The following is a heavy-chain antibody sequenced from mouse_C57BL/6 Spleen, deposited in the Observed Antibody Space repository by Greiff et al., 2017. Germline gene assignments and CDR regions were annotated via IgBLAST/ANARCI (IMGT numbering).Heavy chain of an antibody. V-gene: IGHV1-26*01. CDR2: INPNNGGT. CDR1: GYTFTDYY. D-gene: IGHD1-1*01. Sequence: VQLQQSGPELVKPGASVKISCKASGYTFTDYYMNWVKQSHGKSLEWIGDINPNNGGTSYNQTFKGKATLTVDKSSSTAYMELRSLTSEDSAVYYCEREDYYGSSYGAYWGQGTLVTVSA. CDR3: EREDYYGSSYGAY. J-gene: IGHJ3*01.